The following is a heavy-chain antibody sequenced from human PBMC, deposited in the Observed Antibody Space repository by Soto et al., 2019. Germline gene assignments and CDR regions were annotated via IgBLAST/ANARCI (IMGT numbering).Heavy chain of an antibody. D-gene: IGHD6-6*01. CDR1: GFTFSSYA. CDR3: AKDLGGIAARTFCYFDY. CDR2: ISGSGGST. J-gene: IGHJ4*02. V-gene: IGHV3-23*01. Sequence: GGSLRLSCAASGFTFSSYAMSWVRQAPGKGLEWVSAISGSGGSTYYADSVKGRFTISRDNSKNTLYLQMNSLRAEDTAVYYCAKDLGGIAARTFCYFDYWGQGTLVTVSS.